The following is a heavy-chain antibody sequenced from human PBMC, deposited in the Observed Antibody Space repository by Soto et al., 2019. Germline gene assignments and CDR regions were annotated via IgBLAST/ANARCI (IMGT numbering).Heavy chain of an antibody. V-gene: IGHV3-74*01. Sequence: PGGSLRLSCAASGFTFSSYWMHWVRQAPGKGLVWVSRINSDGSSTSYAASVKGRFTLSRDNSKNTLYLQMNSLRAEDTAVYYCAGDRYSGYDCHNCYDYYGMDVWGQGTKVTVSS. CDR3: AGDRYSGYDCHNCYDYYGMDV. J-gene: IGHJ6*02. CDR2: INSDGSST. CDR1: GFTFSSYW. D-gene: IGHD5-12*01.